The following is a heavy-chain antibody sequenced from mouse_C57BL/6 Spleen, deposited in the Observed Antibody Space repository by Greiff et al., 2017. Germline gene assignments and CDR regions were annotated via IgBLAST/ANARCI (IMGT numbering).Heavy chain of an antibody. CDR1: GYTSTDYE. CDR3: TRAEGGNYGDFDY. J-gene: IGHJ2*01. CDR2: IDTETGGT. V-gene: IGHV1-15*01. D-gene: IGHD2-1*01. Sequence: QVQLQQSGAELVRPGASVTMFCKASGYTSTDYEMHRVKQPHVHGLEWIGAIDTETGGTAYNQSFKGKAILTADKSSSTAYMELRSLTSEDSAVYYCTRAEGGNYGDFDYWRQVTTLTASS.